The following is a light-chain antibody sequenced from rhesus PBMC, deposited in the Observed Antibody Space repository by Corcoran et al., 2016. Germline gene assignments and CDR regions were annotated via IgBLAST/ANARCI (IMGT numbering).Light chain of an antibody. CDR3: QHGYGILT. CDR1: QGSSNN. J-gene: IGKJ4*01. V-gene: IGKV1-25*02. Sequence: DIQMTQSPSSLSASVGDTVTITCQASQGSSNNLAWYQQKPGKVPKLLNYAAHTLQSGVPSRFSGSGTGTDFTLTISGLQPEDFATYYCQHGYGILTFGGGTNVELK. CDR2: AAH.